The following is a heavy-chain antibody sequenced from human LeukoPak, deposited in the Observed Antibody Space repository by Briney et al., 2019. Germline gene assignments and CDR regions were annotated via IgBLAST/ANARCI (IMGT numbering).Heavy chain of an antibody. Sequence: GGSLILSCAASGFTVSSKYMSWVRQAPGKGLEWVSLISGAGSTYYADAVKGRFTISRDNSKNTLYLQMNSLRAEDTAVYYCARVPGAYYGAFDIWGQGTLVTVSS. CDR1: GFTVSSKY. D-gene: IGHD3-10*01. CDR2: ISGAGST. J-gene: IGHJ3*02. V-gene: IGHV3-66*01. CDR3: ARVPGAYYGAFDI.